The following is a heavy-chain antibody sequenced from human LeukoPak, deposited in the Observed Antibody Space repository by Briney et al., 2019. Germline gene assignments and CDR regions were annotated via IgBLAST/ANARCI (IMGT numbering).Heavy chain of an antibody. Sequence: GGSLRLSCAASGFTFSSCAMSWVRQAPGKGLEWVSVISGSGATTHYADSVKGRFTISRDNSKNTLYLQMNSLRTEDTAGYYCVRDYYDSSGYYGVDYWGQGTLVTVSS. CDR1: GFTFSSCA. CDR2: ISGSGATT. D-gene: IGHD3-22*01. V-gene: IGHV3-23*01. CDR3: VRDYYDSSGYYGVDY. J-gene: IGHJ4*02.